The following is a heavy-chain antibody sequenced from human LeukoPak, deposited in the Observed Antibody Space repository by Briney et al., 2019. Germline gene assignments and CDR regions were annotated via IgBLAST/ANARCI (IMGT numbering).Heavy chain of an antibody. D-gene: IGHD1-26*01. CDR2: IYYSGST. CDR1: GGSISSSSYY. CDR3: ARSDPASEWELQPGYFDY. V-gene: IGHV4-39*01. J-gene: IGHJ4*02. Sequence: KPSETQSLTCTVSGGSISSSSYYWGWIRQPPGKGLEWIGSIYYSGSTYYNPSLKSRVTISVDTSKNQFSLKLSSVTAADTAVYYCARSDPASEWELQPGYFDYWGQGTLVTVSS.